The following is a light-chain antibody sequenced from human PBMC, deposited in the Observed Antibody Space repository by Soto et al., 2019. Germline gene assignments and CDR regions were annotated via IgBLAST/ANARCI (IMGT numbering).Light chain of an antibody. CDR2: LNSDGSH. J-gene: IGLJ1*01. V-gene: IGLV4-69*01. CDR1: SGHSSYA. Sequence: QPVLTQSPSASASLGASVKLTCTLSSGHSSYAIAWHQQQPEKGPRYLMKLNSDGSHSKGDGIPDRFSGSSSGAERYLIISSLQSEDEADYYCQTWGTGIHVFGTGTKLNRP. CDR3: QTWGTGIHV.